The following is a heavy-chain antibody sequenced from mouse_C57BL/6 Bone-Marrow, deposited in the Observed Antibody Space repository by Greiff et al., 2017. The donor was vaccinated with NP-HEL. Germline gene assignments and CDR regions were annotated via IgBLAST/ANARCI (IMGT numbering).Heavy chain of an antibody. CDR3: ARCPIYYGKPLDAMGY. CDR1: GYTFTSYW. CDR2: IDPSDSYT. Sequence: QVQLQQPGAELVKPGASVKLSCKASGYTFTSYWMQWVKQRPGQGLEWIGEIDPSDSYTNYNQKFKGKATLTVDTSSCTAYMQLSSLTSEDTAVYYYARCPIYYGKPLDAMGYWGQGTSVTVSS. D-gene: IGHD2-1*01. J-gene: IGHJ4*01. V-gene: IGHV1-50*01.